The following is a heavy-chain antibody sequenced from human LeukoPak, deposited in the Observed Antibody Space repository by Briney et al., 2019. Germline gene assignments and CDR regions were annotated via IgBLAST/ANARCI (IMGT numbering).Heavy chain of an antibody. CDR2: VYYSGAT. V-gene: IGHV4-59*08. D-gene: IGHD6-19*01. CDR1: GGSINTYY. J-gene: IGHJ4*02. CDR3: ARRVAVTGIYCFDH. Sequence: SETLSHTCTVSGGSINTYYWSWIRQPPGKGLEWIGFVYYSGATNYNPSLNSRVTVSLDTSTNQFSLRLTSVTAADTAVYYCARRVAVTGIYCFDHWGQGTPVTVSS.